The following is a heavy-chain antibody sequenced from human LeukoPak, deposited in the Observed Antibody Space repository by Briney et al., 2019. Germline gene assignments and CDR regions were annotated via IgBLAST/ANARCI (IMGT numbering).Heavy chain of an antibody. V-gene: IGHV4-39*01. Sequence: SETLSLTCTVSGGSISSSSYYWGWIRQPPGKGLEWIRSIYYSGSTYYNPSLKSRVTISVDTSKNQFSLKLSSVTAADTAVYYCARGPHGNYYDSSGYFDYWGQGTLVTVSS. J-gene: IGHJ4*02. CDR2: IYYSGST. D-gene: IGHD3-22*01. CDR3: ARGPHGNYYDSSGYFDY. CDR1: GGSISSSSYY.